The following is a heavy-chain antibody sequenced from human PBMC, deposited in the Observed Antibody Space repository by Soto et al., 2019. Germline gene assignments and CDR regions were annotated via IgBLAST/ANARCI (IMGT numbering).Heavy chain of an antibody. CDR2: INAGNGNT. Sequence: GASVKVSCKASGYTFTIYAMHWVRQAPGQRLEWMGWINAGNGNTKYSQKFQGRVTITRDTSASTAYMELSSLRSEDTAVYYCARGLQWLDFDYWGQGTLVTVSS. D-gene: IGHD6-19*01. CDR1: GYTFTIYA. J-gene: IGHJ4*02. V-gene: IGHV1-3*01. CDR3: ARGLQWLDFDY.